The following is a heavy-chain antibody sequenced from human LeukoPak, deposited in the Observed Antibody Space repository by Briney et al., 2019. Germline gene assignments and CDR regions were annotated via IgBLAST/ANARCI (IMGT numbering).Heavy chain of an antibody. J-gene: IGHJ4*02. D-gene: IGHD3-10*01. CDR3: ARGGSTATMVRGVIIGGYYFDY. CDR2: IYTSGST. Sequence: PSETLSLTCTVSGGSISSYYWSWIRQPPGKGLEWIGYIYTSGSTNYNPSLKSRVTISVDTSKNQFSLKLSSVTAADTAVYYCARGGSTATMVRGVIIGGYYFDYWGQGTLVTVSS. V-gene: IGHV4-4*09. CDR1: GGSISSYY.